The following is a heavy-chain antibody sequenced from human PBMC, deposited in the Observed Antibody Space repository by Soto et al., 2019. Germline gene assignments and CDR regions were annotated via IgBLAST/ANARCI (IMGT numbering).Heavy chain of an antibody. J-gene: IGHJ5*02. Sequence: SETLSLTWTVSGGSISSGGYYWSWIRQHPGKGLEWIGYIYYSGSTYYNPSLKSRVTISVDTSKNQFSLKLSSVTAADTAVYYCARDVSGWFDPWGQGTLVTVSS. CDR3: ARDVSGWFDP. CDR2: IYYSGST. D-gene: IGHD3-3*02. CDR1: GGSISSGGYY. V-gene: IGHV4-31*02.